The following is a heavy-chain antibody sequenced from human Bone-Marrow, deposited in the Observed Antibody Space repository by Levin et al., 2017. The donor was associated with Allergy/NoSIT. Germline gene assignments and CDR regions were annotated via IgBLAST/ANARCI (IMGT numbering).Heavy chain of an antibody. Sequence: GESLKISCKASGYTFTGYYMHWVRQAPGQGLEWMGWINPNSGGTNYAQKFQGRVTMTRDTSISTAYMELSRLRSDDTAVYYCARIKMATTKGVGWFDPWGQGTLVTVSS. V-gene: IGHV1-2*02. CDR2: INPNSGGT. J-gene: IGHJ5*02. CDR1: GYTFTGYY. D-gene: IGHD5-24*01. CDR3: ARIKMATTKGVGWFDP.